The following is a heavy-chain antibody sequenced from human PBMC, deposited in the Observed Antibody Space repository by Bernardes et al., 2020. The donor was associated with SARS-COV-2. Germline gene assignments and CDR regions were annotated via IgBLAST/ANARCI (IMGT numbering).Heavy chain of an antibody. Sequence: SETLSLTCTVSGDSVSNTNYYWGWIRQPPGKGLEWIGTIYYSGSIFYNPSLKSRITASVDTSKNQFSLRLRSVTAADTAVYYCARHLGGYNSGWYRPVPIFDYWGQGTLVAVSS. V-gene: IGHV4-39*01. CDR2: IYYSGSI. CDR1: GDSVSNTNYY. CDR3: ARHLGGYNSGWYRPVPIFDY. J-gene: IGHJ4*02. D-gene: IGHD6-19*01.